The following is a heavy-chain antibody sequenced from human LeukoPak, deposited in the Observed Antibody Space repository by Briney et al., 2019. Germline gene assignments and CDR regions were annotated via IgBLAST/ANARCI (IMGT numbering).Heavy chain of an antibody. V-gene: IGHV1-46*01. CDR3: ATGGHVRVYDSSAYYGHY. J-gene: IGHJ4*02. Sequence: GASVKVSCKASGYTFTGYYMHWVRQAPGQGLEWMGWINPNSGSTSYAQKFQGRVTMTRDMSTSTVYMELSSLRSEDTAVYYCATGGHVRVYDSSAYYGHYWGQGTLVTVSS. D-gene: IGHD3-22*01. CDR1: GYTFTGYY. CDR2: INPNSGST.